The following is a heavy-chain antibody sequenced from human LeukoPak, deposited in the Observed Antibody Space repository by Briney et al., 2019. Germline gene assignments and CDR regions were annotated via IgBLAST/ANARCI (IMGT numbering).Heavy chain of an antibody. J-gene: IGHJ4*02. Sequence: SETLSLTCTVSGGSISSYYWSWIRQPAGKGLEWIWRIYTSGSTNYNPSLKSRVTMSVDTSKNQFSLKLSSVTAADTAVYYCARETRTEWELLHDYWGQGTLVTVSS. CDR2: IYTSGST. CDR3: ARETRTEWELLHDY. V-gene: IGHV4-4*07. D-gene: IGHD1-26*01. CDR1: GGSISSYY.